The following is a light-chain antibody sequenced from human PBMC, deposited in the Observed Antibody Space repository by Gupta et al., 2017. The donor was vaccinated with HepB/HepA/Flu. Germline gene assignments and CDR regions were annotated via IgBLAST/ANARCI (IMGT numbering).Light chain of an antibody. V-gene: IGLV1-40*01. J-gene: IGLJ2*01. CDR2: GNS. CDR1: SSNIGAGYD. CDR3: QSYDSSLSAHVV. Sequence: QAVLTQPPSVSWAPRQRVTISCTGSSSNIGAGYDVHWYQQLPGTAPNLLIYGNSNRPSGVPDRFSGSKSGTSASLAITGLQADDEADYYCQSYDSSLSAHVVFGGGTKLTVL.